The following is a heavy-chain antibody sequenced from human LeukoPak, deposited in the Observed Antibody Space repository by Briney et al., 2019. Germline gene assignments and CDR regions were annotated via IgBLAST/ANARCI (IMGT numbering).Heavy chain of an antibody. CDR3: VRDFSGDYARLDC. J-gene: IGHJ4*02. CDR2: IWYDGSNK. CDR1: GFTFSNYD. D-gene: IGHD4-17*01. Sequence: QTGGSLRLSCAASGFTFSNYDICWVRQAPGKGLEWVAAIWYDGSNKYYADSVKGRFTISRDNSKNSLYLQMNSLRAEDTAVYYCVRDFSGDYARLDCWGQGTLVTVSS. V-gene: IGHV3-33*01.